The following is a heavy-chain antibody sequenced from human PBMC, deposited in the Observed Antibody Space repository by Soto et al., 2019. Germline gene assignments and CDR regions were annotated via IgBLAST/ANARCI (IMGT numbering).Heavy chain of an antibody. Sequence: ASVKVSCKASGYSFTTYYLHWVRQAPGQGLEWMGMINPNGGATTYVQKFQGRVTMTTDTSTSTVYMELSSLRFDDTAVYYCARGTQGAYTALDFWGQGALVTVSS. CDR1: GYSFTTYY. CDR2: INPNGGAT. V-gene: IGHV1-46*01. J-gene: IGHJ4*02. CDR3: ARGTQGAYTALDF. D-gene: IGHD3-10*01.